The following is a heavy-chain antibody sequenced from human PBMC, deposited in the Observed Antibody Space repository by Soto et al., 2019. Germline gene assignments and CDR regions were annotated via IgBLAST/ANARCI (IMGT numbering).Heavy chain of an antibody. CDR2: IYYSGST. CDR3: ARSITMIVVVITLNWFDP. CDR1: GGSISSSSYY. D-gene: IGHD3-22*01. V-gene: IGHV4-39*01. Sequence: QLQLQESGPGLVKPSETLSLTCTVSGGSISSSSYYWGWIRQPPGKGLEWIGSIYYSGSTYYNPSLKSRVTIPVDTSKNQFSLKLSSVTAADTAVYYCARSITMIVVVITLNWFDPWGQGTLVTVSS. J-gene: IGHJ5*02.